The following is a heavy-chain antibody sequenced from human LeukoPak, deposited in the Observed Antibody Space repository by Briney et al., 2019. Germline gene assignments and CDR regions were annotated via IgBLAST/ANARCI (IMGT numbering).Heavy chain of an antibody. J-gene: IGHJ4*02. CDR1: GYSISSGYY. Sequence: PSETLSLTCTVSGYSISSGYYWGWIRQPPGKGLEWIGSIYHSGSTYYNPSLKSRVTISVDTSKNQFSLKLSSVTAADTAVYYCARDMRYYDSSGYYQDYWGQGTLVTVSS. CDR3: ARDMRYYDSSGYYQDY. D-gene: IGHD3-22*01. V-gene: IGHV4-38-2*02. CDR2: IYHSGST.